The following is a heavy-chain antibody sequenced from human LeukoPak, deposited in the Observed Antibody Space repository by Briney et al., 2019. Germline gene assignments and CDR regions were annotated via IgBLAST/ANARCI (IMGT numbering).Heavy chain of an antibody. J-gene: IGHJ3*02. CDR2: IWYDGSNK. Sequence: PGGSLRLSCAASGFTFSSYGMHWVRQAPGKGLEWVAVIWYDGSNKYYADSVKGRFSISRDNSKNTLYLQMNSLRAEDTAVYYCARDPVLLWFGDSDAFDIWGQGTMVTVSS. CDR1: GFTFSSYG. CDR3: ARDPVLLWFGDSDAFDI. D-gene: IGHD3-10*01. V-gene: IGHV3-33*01.